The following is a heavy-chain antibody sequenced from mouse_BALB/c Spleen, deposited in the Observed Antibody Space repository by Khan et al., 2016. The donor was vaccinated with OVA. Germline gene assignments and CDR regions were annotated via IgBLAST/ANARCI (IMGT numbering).Heavy chain of an antibody. D-gene: IGHD1-1*01. Sequence: VQLKESGPSLVKPSQTLSLSCSVTSDSITSGFWNWIRKFPGNKFEYLGYITYSGNIYYNPSLNSRISITRDTSTSQYYLQLNSVTTEDTATYYCARSYGSWAMDYWGQGTSVTVSS. CDR1: SDSITSGF. CDR3: ARSYGSWAMDY. V-gene: IGHV3-8*02. CDR2: ITYSGNI. J-gene: IGHJ4*01.